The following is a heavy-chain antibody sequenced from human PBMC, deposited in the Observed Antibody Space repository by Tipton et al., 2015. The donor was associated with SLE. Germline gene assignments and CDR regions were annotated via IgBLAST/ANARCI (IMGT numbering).Heavy chain of an antibody. CDR2: IYYSGGT. CDR1: GGSISGHY. Sequence: TLSLTCTVSGGSISGHYWSWIRQSPEKGLEYIGYIYYSGGTNYNPSLNSRVTISVDTSKNQFSLRLSSVTAADTALYYCARMGYCVTAPCARDDAFHIWGQGTMVTVSS. CDR3: ARMGYCVTAPCARDDAFHI. J-gene: IGHJ3*02. V-gene: IGHV4-59*07. D-gene: IGHD2-15*01.